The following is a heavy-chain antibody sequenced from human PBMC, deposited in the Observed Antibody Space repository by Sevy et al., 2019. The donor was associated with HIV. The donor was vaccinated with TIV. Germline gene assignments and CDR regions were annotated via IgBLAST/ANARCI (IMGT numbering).Heavy chain of an antibody. V-gene: IGHV1-2*04. Sequence: ASVKVSCKASGYTFTGYYMHWVRQAPGQGLEWMGWINPNSGGTNYAQKFQGWVTMTRDTSISTAYMELSRLTYDDTAVYYCARDSEGYCSGGSCYFDYYYYYGMDVWGQGTTVTVSS. D-gene: IGHD2-15*01. CDR1: GYTFTGYY. CDR3: ARDSEGYCSGGSCYFDYYYYYGMDV. CDR2: INPNSGGT. J-gene: IGHJ6*02.